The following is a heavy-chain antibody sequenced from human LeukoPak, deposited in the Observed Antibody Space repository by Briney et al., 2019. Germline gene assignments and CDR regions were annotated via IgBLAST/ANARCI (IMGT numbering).Heavy chain of an antibody. D-gene: IGHD2-2*01. CDR1: GYTFLDYY. CDR2: INPSSGGT. CDR3: ARVRPCTAATCYRWFDP. Sequence: ASVKVSCKASGYTFLDYYMHWVRQAPGQGLEWMGWINPSSGGTNYAQKFQGRVTVTSDTSISTVYMDLSGLTSDDTAMYYCARVRPCTAATCYRWFDPWGQGTLVTVSS. J-gene: IGHJ5*02. V-gene: IGHV1-2*02.